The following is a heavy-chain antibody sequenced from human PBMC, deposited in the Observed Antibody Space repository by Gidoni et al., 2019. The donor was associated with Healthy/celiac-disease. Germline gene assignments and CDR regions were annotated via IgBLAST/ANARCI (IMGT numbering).Heavy chain of an antibody. CDR1: GFTLDAYT. Sequence: EVQLVESGGVVVQTGGSLRLSCAASGFTLDAYTMHWVRQAPGKGLEWVSLISWDGGSTYYADSVKGRFTISRDNSKNSLYLQMNSLRTEDTALYYCAKDISRVGATGVNGPRFDYWGQGTLVTVSS. CDR2: ISWDGGST. J-gene: IGHJ4*02. D-gene: IGHD1-26*01. CDR3: AKDISRVGATGVNGPRFDY. V-gene: IGHV3-43*01.